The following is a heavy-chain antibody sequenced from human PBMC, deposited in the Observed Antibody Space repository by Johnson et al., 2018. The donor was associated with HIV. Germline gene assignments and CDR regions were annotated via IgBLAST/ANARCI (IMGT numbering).Heavy chain of an antibody. Sequence: QVQLVESGGGVVQPGRSLRLSCAASGFTFSYYAMHWVRQAPGKGLEWVAVISYDGSNKYYAESVKGRFTISRDNFKNTLYLQMNSLRAEDTAVYYCATTRWSDTDPFDIWGQGTMVTVSS. D-gene: IGHD3-3*01. V-gene: IGHV3-30*04. CDR1: GFTFSYYA. J-gene: IGHJ3*02. CDR2: ISYDGSNK. CDR3: ATTRWSDTDPFDI.